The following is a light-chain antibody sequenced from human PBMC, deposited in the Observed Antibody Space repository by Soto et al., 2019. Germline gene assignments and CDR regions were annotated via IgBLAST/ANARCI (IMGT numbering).Light chain of an antibody. CDR2: KAS. J-gene: IGKJ1*01. CDR3: QQYNTYWT. V-gene: IGKV1-5*03. CDR1: QSISNW. Sequence: DIQMTQSPSTLSASVGDRVIITCRASQSISNWLAWYQQKPGKAPKLLIYKASSLESGVPSRFSGSGSGTEFTLTITSLQPDDFAVYYCQQYNTYWTFGQGTKVEIK.